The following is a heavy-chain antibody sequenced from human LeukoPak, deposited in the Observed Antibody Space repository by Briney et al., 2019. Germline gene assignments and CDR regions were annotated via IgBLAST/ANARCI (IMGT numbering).Heavy chain of an antibody. CDR3: PKESGHQITMVRGVIMASPGWFDP. CDR2: ISWDSGSI. D-gene: IGHD3-10*01. V-gene: IGHV3-9*01. CDR1: GVTFFDYA. J-gene: IGHJ5*02. Sequence: GRCLRLSCAASGVTFFDYAMHWVRQAPGKGLEWGSVISWDSGSIGYADSVKGRFTISRDNAKNSLYLQMNSLRAEDTALYYCPKESGHQITMVRGVIMASPGWFDPWGQGTLVTVSS.